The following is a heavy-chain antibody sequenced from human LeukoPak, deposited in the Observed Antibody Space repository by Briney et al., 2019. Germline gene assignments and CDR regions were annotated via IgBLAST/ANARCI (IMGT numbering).Heavy chain of an antibody. Sequence: SETLSLTCTVSGGSISSYYWSWIRQPAGKGLEWIGRIYTSGSTNYNPSLKSRVTMSVDTSKNQFSLKLSSVTAADTAVYYCARHLRRIAAADFDYWGQGTLVTVSS. CDR1: GGSISSYY. CDR2: IYTSGST. J-gene: IGHJ4*02. D-gene: IGHD6-13*01. CDR3: ARHLRRIAAADFDY. V-gene: IGHV4-4*07.